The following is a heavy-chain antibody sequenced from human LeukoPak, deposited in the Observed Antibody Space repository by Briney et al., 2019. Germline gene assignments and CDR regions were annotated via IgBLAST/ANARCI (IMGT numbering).Heavy chain of an antibody. CDR2: INHSGST. Sequence: SETLSLTCGVYGGSFSNYYWSWIRQPPGKGLEWIGEINHSGSTNYNPSLKSRVTISVDTSKNQFSLKLSSVTAADTAVYYCARRALGKANDYWGQGTLVTVSS. D-gene: IGHD7-27*01. CDR1: GGSFSNYY. CDR3: ARRALGKANDY. V-gene: IGHV4-34*01. J-gene: IGHJ4*02.